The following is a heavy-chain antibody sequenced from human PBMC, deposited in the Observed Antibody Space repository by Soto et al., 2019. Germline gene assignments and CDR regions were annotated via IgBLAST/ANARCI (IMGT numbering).Heavy chain of an antibody. CDR3: ARGMNPQDY. CDR1: GFSISSGFY. Sequence: SETLSLTCIVSGFSISSGFYWGWVRQPPGKGLEWIGAIYHSGTTYFNPSLKSRVTMAIDTSKNQFSLSLASVAAADTAMYYCARGMNPQDYWGQGTLVTVSS. D-gene: IGHD6-13*01. J-gene: IGHJ4*02. CDR2: IYHSGTT. V-gene: IGHV4-38-2*02.